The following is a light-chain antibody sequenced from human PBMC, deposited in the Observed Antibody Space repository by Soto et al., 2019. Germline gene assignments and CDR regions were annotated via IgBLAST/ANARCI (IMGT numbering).Light chain of an antibody. CDR1: QSVSSSY. V-gene: IGKV3-20*01. J-gene: IGKJ5*01. CDR2: GAS. Sequence: EIGVTQSPGTLSLSPGERATLSCRASQSVSSSYLAWYEQKPGQAPKLRIYGASSRSTGIPDKFSGSGSGTHFTLTISRLEAADLAVYYCAQYTSSPPITFGQGPRLEIK. CDR3: AQYTSSPPIT.